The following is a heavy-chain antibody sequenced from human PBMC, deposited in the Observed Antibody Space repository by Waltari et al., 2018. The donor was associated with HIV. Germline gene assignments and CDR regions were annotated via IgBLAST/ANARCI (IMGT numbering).Heavy chain of an antibody. Sequence: QVQLVQSGAEVNKPGSSVKVSCKASGGTFSSYAISCVRPAPGQGLEWMGRIIHILGIANYAQKFQGRVTITADKSTSTAYMELSSLRSEDTAVYYCARGGVVVVPAAIQGFDWFDPWGQGTLVTVSS. CDR3: ARGGVVVVPAAIQGFDWFDP. CDR2: IIHILGIA. V-gene: IGHV1-69*04. CDR1: GGTFSSYA. D-gene: IGHD2-2*02. J-gene: IGHJ5*02.